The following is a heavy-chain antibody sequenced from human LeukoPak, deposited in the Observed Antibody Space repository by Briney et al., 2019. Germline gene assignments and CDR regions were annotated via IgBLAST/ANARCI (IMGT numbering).Heavy chain of an antibody. CDR3: AREYRYDSSGYYHFDY. Sequence: GGSLRLSCAASGFTFSSYGMHWVRQAPGKGLEWVAVIWYDGSNKYYADSVKGRFTISRDNSKNTLYLQMNSLRAEDTAVYYCAREYRYDSSGYYHFDYWGQGTLVTVSS. CDR2: IWYDGSNK. J-gene: IGHJ4*02. V-gene: IGHV3-33*01. CDR1: GFTFSSYG. D-gene: IGHD3-22*01.